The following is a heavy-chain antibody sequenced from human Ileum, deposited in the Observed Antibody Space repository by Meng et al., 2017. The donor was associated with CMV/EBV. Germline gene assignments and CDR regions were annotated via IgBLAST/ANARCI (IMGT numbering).Heavy chain of an antibody. J-gene: IGHJ5*01. CDR3: ARLSFDNWFDS. D-gene: IGHD1-26*01. V-gene: IGHV4-31*03. CDR1: DGSTGSGGFY. Sequence: CTVSDGSTGSGGFYWSWIRQHPGGGLEWIGYTYYSGTAYYNPPLKSRITMSVDTSKNQFSLRLSSVTAADTAVYYCARLSFDNWFDSWGQGTLVTVSS. CDR2: TYYSGTA.